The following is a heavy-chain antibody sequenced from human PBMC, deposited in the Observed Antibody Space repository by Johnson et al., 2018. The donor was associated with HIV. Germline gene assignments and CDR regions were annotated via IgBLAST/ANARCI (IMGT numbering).Heavy chain of an antibody. CDR3: ARDQAIFGVVLASDAFDI. Sequence: VESGGGVVQPGRSLRLSCAASGFTFSSYAMHWVRQAPGKGLEWVAVISYDGSNKYYADSVKGRFTISRDNSKNTLYLQMNSLRAEDTAVYYCARDQAIFGVVLASDAFDIWGQGTMVTVSS. J-gene: IGHJ3*02. V-gene: IGHV3-30*04. D-gene: IGHD3-3*01. CDR1: GFTFSSYA. CDR2: ISYDGSNK.